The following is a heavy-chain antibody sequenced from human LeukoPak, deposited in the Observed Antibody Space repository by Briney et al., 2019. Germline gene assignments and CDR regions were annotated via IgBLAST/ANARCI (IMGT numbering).Heavy chain of an antibody. CDR1: GFTFSDYI. CDR3: TRDGGDSLYTAFDI. J-gene: IGHJ3*02. D-gene: IGHD3-16*01. V-gene: IGHV3-72*01. CDR2: IRRRTNSYTT. Sequence: PGGSLRLSCEASGFTFSDYILDWVRQAPGKGLEWVGRIRRRTNSYTTEYAASVNGRFIVSRDDSKNSLYLHMSSLKTEDTAVYYCTRDGGDSLYTAFDIWGQGTMVPVSS.